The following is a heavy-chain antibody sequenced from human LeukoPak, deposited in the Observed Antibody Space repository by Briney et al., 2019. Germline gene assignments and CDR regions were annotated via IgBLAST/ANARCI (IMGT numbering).Heavy chain of an antibody. CDR3: ARDESLNENWFDH. J-gene: IGHJ5*02. V-gene: IGHV1-69*13. CDR1: GGTFSSYA. Sequence: ASVKVSCKASGGTFSSYAISWVRQAPGQGLEWMGGIIPIFGTANYAQKFQGRVTITADESTSTAYMELSSLRSEDTAVYYCARDESLNENWFDHWGQGTLVTVSS. CDR2: IIPIFGTA.